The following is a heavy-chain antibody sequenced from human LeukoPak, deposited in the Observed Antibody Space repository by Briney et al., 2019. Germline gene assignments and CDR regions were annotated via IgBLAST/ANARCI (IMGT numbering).Heavy chain of an antibody. D-gene: IGHD5-12*01. CDR2: ISSSSSYI. J-gene: IGHJ4*02. Sequence: GGSLRLSCVASGLTVSSNYMSWVRQAPGKGLEWVSSISSSSSYIYYADSVKGRFTISRDNAKNSLYLQMNSLIAEDTAIYYCAKDDDWLRFEHWGRGTPVSVSS. V-gene: IGHV3-21*04. CDR3: AKDDDWLRFEH. CDR1: GLTVSSNY.